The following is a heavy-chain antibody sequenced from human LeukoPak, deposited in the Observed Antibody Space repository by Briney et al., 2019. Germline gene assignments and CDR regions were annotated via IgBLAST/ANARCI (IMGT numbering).Heavy chain of an antibody. CDR1: GFTFSSYG. Sequence: GGSLRLSCAASGFTFSSYGIHWVRQAPGKGLEWVAVIWYDGSNKYYADSVKGRFTISRDNSKNTLSLQMNSLRAEDTAVYYCARYWCSGGRCFSSFDFWGQGTLVTVSS. CDR2: IWYDGSNK. CDR3: ARYWCSGGRCFSSFDF. J-gene: IGHJ4*02. D-gene: IGHD2-15*01. V-gene: IGHV3-33*01.